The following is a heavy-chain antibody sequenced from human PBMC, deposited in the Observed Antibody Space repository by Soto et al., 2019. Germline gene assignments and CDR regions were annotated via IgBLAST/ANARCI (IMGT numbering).Heavy chain of an antibody. J-gene: IGHJ4*02. CDR2: ISGSSSNT. Sequence: EVRLLESGGGLVQPGGSLRLSCAASGFTFSSYAMSWVRQAPGKGLEWVSGISGSSSNTYYADSVKGRFTISRDNSKTTLYLQMNSLRAEDTAVYYCAKGADLNLAAAGVLFDYWGQGTLVPVSS. CDR1: GFTFSSYA. D-gene: IGHD6-13*01. CDR3: AKGADLNLAAAGVLFDY. V-gene: IGHV3-23*01.